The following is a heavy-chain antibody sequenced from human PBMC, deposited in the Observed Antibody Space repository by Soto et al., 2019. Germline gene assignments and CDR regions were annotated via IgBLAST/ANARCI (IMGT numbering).Heavy chain of an antibody. V-gene: IGHV3-23*01. J-gene: IGHJ6*02. CDR1: GFTFSTYA. CDR2: ISGSGGST. CDR3: AKDQHVEYGGGMDV. Sequence: HPGGSLRLSCAASGFTFSTYAMSWVRQAPGKGLEWVSTISGSGGSTYYADTVKGRFIISRDNSKNTLYLQMSSLRAEDTALYYCAKDQHVEYGGGMDVWGQGTTVPVSS. D-gene: IGHD4-17*01.